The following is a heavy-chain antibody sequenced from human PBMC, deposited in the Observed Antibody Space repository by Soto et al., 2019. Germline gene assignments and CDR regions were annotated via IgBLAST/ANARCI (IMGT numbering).Heavy chain of an antibody. J-gene: IGHJ4*02. V-gene: IGHV4-34*01. CDR2: INHSGST. CDR1: GGSISSYY. D-gene: IGHD1-26*01. Sequence: AVSGGSISSYYWSWIRQPPGKGLEWIGEINHSGSTNYNPSLKSRVTISVDTSKNQFSLKLSSVTAADTAVYYCARGPRRRVVGFDYWGQGTLVTVSS. CDR3: ARGPRRRVVGFDY.